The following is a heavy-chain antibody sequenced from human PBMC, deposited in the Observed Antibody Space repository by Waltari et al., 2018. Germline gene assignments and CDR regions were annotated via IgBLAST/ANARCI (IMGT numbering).Heavy chain of an antibody. CDR1: GYRFSSYW. J-gene: IGHJ3*01. V-gene: IGHV5-51*01. CDR3: ARELIWPGELGPFDL. CDR2: IFPRDSDT. D-gene: IGHD1-26*01. Sequence: EVQLVQSGTQVKKPGESLRISCKASGYRFSSYWIGWVRQMPGNGMEWMGIIFPRDSDTRYTPSSQGRVTISADKSTGTAYLQFSSLTASDTAMYFCARELIWPGELGPFDLWGQGTFVSVSS.